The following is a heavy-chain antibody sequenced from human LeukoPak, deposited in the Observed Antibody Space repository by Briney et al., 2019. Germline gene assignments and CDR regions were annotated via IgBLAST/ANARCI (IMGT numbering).Heavy chain of an antibody. CDR2: INPNSGGT. V-gene: IGHV1-2*02. Sequence: ASVKVSCKASGYTFTGYYMHWVRQAPGQGLEWMGWINPNSGGTNYAQKFQGRVTMTRDTSISTAYMELSRLRAEDTAVYYCARDRVSDYYGSGNIDYWGQGTLVTVSS. CDR3: ARDRVSDYYGSGNIDY. D-gene: IGHD3-10*01. J-gene: IGHJ4*02. CDR1: GYTFTGYY.